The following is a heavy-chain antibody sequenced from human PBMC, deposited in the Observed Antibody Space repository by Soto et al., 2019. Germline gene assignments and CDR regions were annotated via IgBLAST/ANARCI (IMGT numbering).Heavy chain of an antibody. D-gene: IGHD6-19*01. CDR2: IYYSGST. Sequence: PSETMSLTRTVSGGSISSFYWSWIRKHPGKGLEWIGYIYYSGSTNYNPSLKSRVTISVDTSKNQFSLKLSSVTAAVTALYYCARRYGWLYFDYWGQGSLVTVSS. V-gene: IGHV4-59*12. CDR3: ARRYGWLYFDY. CDR1: GGSISSFY. J-gene: IGHJ4*02.